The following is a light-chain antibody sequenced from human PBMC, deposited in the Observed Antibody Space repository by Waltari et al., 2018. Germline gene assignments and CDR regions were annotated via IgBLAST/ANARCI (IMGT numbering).Light chain of an antibody. CDR2: NTN. CDR1: SGSVSTSYY. J-gene: IGLJ3*02. CDR3: VLYMGSGIWV. V-gene: IGLV8-61*01. Sequence: QTVVTQGPSFSVSPGGTVTLTCGLNSGSVSTSYYPSWFQKTPGQSPRTLIYNTNSRASGVPDRFSGSMLGNKAALTITGAQAEDECDYYCVLYMGSGIWVFGGGTRLTVL.